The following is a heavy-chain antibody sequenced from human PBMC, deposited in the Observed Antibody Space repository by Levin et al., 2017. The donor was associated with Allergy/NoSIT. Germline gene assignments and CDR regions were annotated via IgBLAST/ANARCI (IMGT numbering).Heavy chain of an antibody. D-gene: IGHD6-13*01. CDR2: IYYSGST. V-gene: IGHV4-59*01. Sequence: SPTLSLTCTVSGGSISSSYWSWLRQPPGKGLEWIGYIYYSGSTNYNPSLKSRVTISVDTSKNQFSLKLSSVTAADTAVYYCARDRKIIAAAGPEYYYYYYYMDVWGKGTTVTVSS. CDR3: ARDRKIIAAAGPEYYYYYYYMDV. CDR1: GGSISSSY. J-gene: IGHJ6*03.